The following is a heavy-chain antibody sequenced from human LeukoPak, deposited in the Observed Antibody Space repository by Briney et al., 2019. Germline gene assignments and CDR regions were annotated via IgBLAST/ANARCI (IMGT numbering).Heavy chain of an antibody. V-gene: IGHV3-49*04. J-gene: IGHJ4*02. D-gene: IGHD3-10*01. Sequence: QPGGSQRLSCTASGFTFGDYAMSWVRQAPGKGLEWVGFIRSKAYGGTTEYAASVKGRFTISRDDSKSIAYLQMNSLKTEDTAVYYCTRARITMVRGVRVEYYFDYWGQGTLVTVSS. CDR1: GFTFGDYA. CDR2: IRSKAYGGTT. CDR3: TRARITMVRGVRVEYYFDY.